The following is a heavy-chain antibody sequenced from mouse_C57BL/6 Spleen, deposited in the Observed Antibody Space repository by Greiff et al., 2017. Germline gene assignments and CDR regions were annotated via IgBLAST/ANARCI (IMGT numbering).Heavy chain of an antibody. V-gene: IGHV1-26*01. D-gene: IGHD1-1*01. CDR2: INPNNGGT. Sequence: EVQLQQSGPELVKPGASVKISCKASGYTFTDYYMNWVKQSPGKSLEWIGDINPNNGGTSYNQKFKGKATLTVDKSSSTAYMELRSLTSEDSAVYYCANYGSSYEDYFDYWGQGTTLTVSS. CDR3: ANYGSSYEDYFDY. CDR1: GYTFTDYY. J-gene: IGHJ2*01.